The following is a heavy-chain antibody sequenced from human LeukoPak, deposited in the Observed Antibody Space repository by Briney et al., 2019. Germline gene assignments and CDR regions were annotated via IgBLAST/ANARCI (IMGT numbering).Heavy chain of an antibody. D-gene: IGHD6-6*01. CDR3: AREACSSSSFDY. V-gene: IGHV3-33*01. J-gene: IGHJ4*02. CDR2: IWYDGSNK. Sequence: GSLRLSCAASGFTFSSYGMHWVRQAPGKGLEWVAVIWYDGSNKYYADSVKGRFTISRDNSKNTLYLQMNSLRAEDTAVYYCAREACSSSSFDYWGQGTLVTVSS. CDR1: GFTFSSYG.